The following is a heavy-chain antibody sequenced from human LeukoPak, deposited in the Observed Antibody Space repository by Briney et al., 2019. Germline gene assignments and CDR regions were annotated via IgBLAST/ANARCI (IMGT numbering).Heavy chain of an antibody. CDR1: GFTFRTYA. J-gene: IGHJ4*02. CDR3: AIGILRYGHYPN. V-gene: IGHV3-23*01. Sequence: PGGSLRLSCAASGFTFRTYAISWVRQAPGKGLEWVSGISDSGDGTYYAESVKGRFTISRDNSKNTLYLQMNSLTADDTAVYYCAIGILRYGHYPNGDQGTLVSV. CDR2: ISDSGDGT. D-gene: IGHD4-17*01.